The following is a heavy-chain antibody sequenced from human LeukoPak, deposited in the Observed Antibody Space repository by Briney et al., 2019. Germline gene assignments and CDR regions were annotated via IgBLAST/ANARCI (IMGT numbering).Heavy chain of an antibody. CDR3: ARQADSSGYYLSSYYFDY. Sequence: PSETLSLTCAVYGGSFSGYYWSWIRQHPGKGLEWIGYIYYSGSTYYNPSLKSRVTISVDTSKNQFSLKLSSVTAADTAVYYCARQADSSGYYLSSYYFDYWGQGTLVTVSS. CDR1: GGSFSGYY. V-gene: IGHV4-31*11. D-gene: IGHD3-22*01. CDR2: IYYSGST. J-gene: IGHJ4*02.